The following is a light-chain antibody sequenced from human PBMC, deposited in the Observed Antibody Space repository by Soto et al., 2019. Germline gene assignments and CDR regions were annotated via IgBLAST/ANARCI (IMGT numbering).Light chain of an antibody. CDR1: QSFSSN. Sequence: EIMMTQSPATLSVSPGERATLSCRASQSFSSNLAWYQQKPGQAPRLLIYGASSRATGIPTRFSGSGSGTEFTLTISSLQSEDFAVYYCQQYNSWPLTFSGGTKVDI. CDR3: QQYNSWPLT. V-gene: IGKV3D-15*01. CDR2: GAS. J-gene: IGKJ4*01.